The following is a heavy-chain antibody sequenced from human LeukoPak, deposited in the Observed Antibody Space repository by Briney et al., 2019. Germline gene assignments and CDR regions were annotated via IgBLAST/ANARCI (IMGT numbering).Heavy chain of an antibody. CDR2: MNPNSGNT. Sequence: AAVKVSCKASGYTFTSYDINWVRQATGQGLEWMGWMNPNSGNTGYAQKFQGRVTINADKSTSTAYMELSSLRSEDTAVYYCARPSSYYYGSGSYYHFDYWGQGTLVTVSS. D-gene: IGHD3-10*01. J-gene: IGHJ4*02. V-gene: IGHV1-8*03. CDR3: ARPSSYYYGSGSYYHFDY. CDR1: GYTFTSYD.